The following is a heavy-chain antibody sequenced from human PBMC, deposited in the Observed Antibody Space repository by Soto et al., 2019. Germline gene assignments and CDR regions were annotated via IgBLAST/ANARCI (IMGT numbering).Heavy chain of an antibody. J-gene: IGHJ4*02. D-gene: IGHD6-13*01. V-gene: IGHV3-23*01. CDR2: ISGSGGST. CDR1: GFTFSSYG. CDR3: AKGVGSSTWYKGFDS. Sequence: PGGSLRLSCAASGFTFSSYGMSWVRQAPGKGLEWVSVISGSGGSTYYADSVKGRFTISRDNSKNTLYMQMNSPRAEDTAVYFCAKGVGSSTWYKGFDSCGQGTLVSVSS.